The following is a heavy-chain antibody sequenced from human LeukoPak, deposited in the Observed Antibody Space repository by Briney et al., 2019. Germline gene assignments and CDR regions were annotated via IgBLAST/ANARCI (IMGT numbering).Heavy chain of an antibody. CDR3: AKDRGYHYDSSGYYRMDAFDI. V-gene: IGHV3-30*02. Sequence: GGSLRLSCAASGFTFSNYGMHWVRQAPGKGLEWVAFIRYDEINKYYADSVKGRFTISRDSSKNTLYLQMNSLRAEDTAVYYCAKDRGYHYDSSGYYRMDAFDIWGQGTMATVSS. D-gene: IGHD3-22*01. CDR1: GFTFSNYG. J-gene: IGHJ3*02. CDR2: IRYDEINK.